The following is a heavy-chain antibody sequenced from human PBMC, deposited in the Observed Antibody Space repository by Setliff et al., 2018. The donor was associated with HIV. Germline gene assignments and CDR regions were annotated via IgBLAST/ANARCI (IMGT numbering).Heavy chain of an antibody. CDR1: GGSIISGSYY. D-gene: IGHD6-19*01. CDR3: ARAPRYYRGWYIPEYFDN. J-gene: IGHJ4*02. CDR2: IYSGGST. Sequence: PSETLSLTCTVSGGSIISGSYYWSWIRQPAGKALEWIGRIYSGGSTNYNPSLKSRVTLSIDNSKTQVSLKLTSVTAADTAVYFCARAPRYYRGWYIPEYFDNWGEGTLVTVSS. V-gene: IGHV4-61*02.